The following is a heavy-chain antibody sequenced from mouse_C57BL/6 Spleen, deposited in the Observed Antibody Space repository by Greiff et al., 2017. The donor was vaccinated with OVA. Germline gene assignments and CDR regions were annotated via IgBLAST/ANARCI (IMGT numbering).Heavy chain of an antibody. Sequence: EVQLQESGGGLVKPGGSLKLSCAASGFTFSDYGMHWVRQAPEKGLEWVAYISSGSSTIYYADTVKGRFPISRDNAKNTLFLQMTSLRSEDTAMYYCARQELRLYYFDYWGQGTTLTVSS. V-gene: IGHV5-17*01. J-gene: IGHJ2*01. CDR3: ARQELRLYYFDY. D-gene: IGHD1-3*01. CDR1: GFTFSDYG. CDR2: ISSGSSTI.